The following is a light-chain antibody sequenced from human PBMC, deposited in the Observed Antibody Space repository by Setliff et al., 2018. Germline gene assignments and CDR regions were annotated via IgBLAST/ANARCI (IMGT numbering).Light chain of an antibody. CDR3: SSYTDSPGVV. CDR2: DVT. J-gene: IGLJ2*01. CDR1: TSDVGGNNY. V-gene: IGLV2-14*01. Sequence: QSALTQPASVSGSPGQSITISCTGSTSDVGGNNYVSWYRHHPGKAPELLIYDVTNRPSGISDRFSGSKSGNTASLTISGLQAEDDGDYYCSSYTDSPGVVFGGGTKVTV.